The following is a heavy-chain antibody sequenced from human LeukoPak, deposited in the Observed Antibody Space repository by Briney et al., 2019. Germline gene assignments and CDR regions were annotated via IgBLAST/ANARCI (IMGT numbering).Heavy chain of an antibody. V-gene: IGHV3-9*01. D-gene: IGHD3-3*02. Sequence: GGSLRLSCAASGFTFDDYAMHWVRQAPGKGLEWVSGISWNSGSIGYADSVKGRFTISRDNAKNSVQLQMNNLRAEDTALYYCAVLEGLSWGQGTLVTVSS. CDR3: AVLEGLS. CDR2: ISWNSGSI. J-gene: IGHJ4*02. CDR1: GFTFDDYA.